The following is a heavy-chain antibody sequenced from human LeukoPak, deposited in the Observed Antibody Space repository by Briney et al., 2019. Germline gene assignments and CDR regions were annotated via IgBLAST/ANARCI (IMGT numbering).Heavy chain of an antibody. CDR1: GGSISTYY. D-gene: IGHD2-15*01. V-gene: IGHV4-59*08. Sequence: PSETLSLTCTVSGGSISTYYWSWIRQPPGKGLEWIGYIYYSGTTNYNPSLKSRVTISVDTSKNQFSLRLSSVTAADTAVYYCARQLREYCSGGSCYRNWFDPWGQGTLVTVSS. CDR3: ARQLREYCSGGSCYRNWFDP. CDR2: IYYSGTT. J-gene: IGHJ5*02.